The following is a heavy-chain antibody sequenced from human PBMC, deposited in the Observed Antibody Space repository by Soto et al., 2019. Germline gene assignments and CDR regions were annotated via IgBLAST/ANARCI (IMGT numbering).Heavy chain of an antibody. V-gene: IGHV3-23*01. D-gene: IGHD2-15*01. CDR3: AKWVPGTPNWFDP. Sequence: EVQLLDSGGALVQPGGSLRLSCQASGFTSGTSALTWVRQAPGQGLEGVSGISATGSTTYYSDSVKGRFTISRDNTKNTAFLQMDSLRAEDTALYYCAKWVPGTPNWFDPWGQGTLVTVSS. J-gene: IGHJ5*02. CDR2: ISATGSTT. CDR1: GFTSGTSA.